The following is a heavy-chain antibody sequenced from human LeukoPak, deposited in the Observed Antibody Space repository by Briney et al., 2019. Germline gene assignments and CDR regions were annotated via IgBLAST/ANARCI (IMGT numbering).Heavy chain of an antibody. CDR3: ARDSGSYLQPTDY. CDR1: GLTFSTYA. J-gene: IGHJ4*02. CDR2: ISGSGDST. D-gene: IGHD1-26*01. Sequence: VGSLRLSRIASGLTFSTYAMTWVRQAPGKGLEWVSSISGSGDSTYYADSVKGRFTISRDNSKNTLYLQMNSLRADDTALYHCARDSGSYLQPTDYWGQGTLVTVSS. V-gene: IGHV3-23*01.